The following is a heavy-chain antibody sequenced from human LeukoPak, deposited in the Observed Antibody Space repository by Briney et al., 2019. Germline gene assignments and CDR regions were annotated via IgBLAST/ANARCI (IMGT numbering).Heavy chain of an antibody. D-gene: IGHD3-22*01. V-gene: IGHV3-9*01. CDR2: ISWNSGSI. CDR1: GFTFDDYA. Sequence: GRSLRLSCAASGFTFDDYAMHWVRQAPGKGLEWVSGISWNSGSIGYADSVKGRFTISRDNAKNSLYLQMNSLRAEDTAVYYCARDHGYYYDSSGYYYFDYWGQGTLVTVAS. CDR3: ARDHGYYYDSSGYYYFDY. J-gene: IGHJ4*02.